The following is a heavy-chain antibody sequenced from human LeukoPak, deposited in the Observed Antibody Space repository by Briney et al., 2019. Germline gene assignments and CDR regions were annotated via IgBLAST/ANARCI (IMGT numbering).Heavy chain of an antibody. D-gene: IGHD3-22*01. CDR2: IYSGGST. Sequence: GGSLRLSCAASEFSVGSNYMTWVRQAPGKGLEWVSLIYSGGSTYYADSVKGRFTISRDNSKNTLYLQMNSLRAEDTAVYYCAKNYYDTTGYSYWGQGTMVTVSS. J-gene: IGHJ3*01. CDR1: EFSVGSNY. V-gene: IGHV3-66*01. CDR3: AKNYYDTTGYSY.